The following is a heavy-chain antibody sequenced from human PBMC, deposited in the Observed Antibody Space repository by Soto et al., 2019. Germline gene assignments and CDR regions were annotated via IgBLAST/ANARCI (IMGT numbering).Heavy chain of an antibody. CDR3: ARAGLSGVYYYYGMDV. J-gene: IGHJ6*02. CDR1: GFTFSDYY. Sequence: GGSLRLSCAASGFTFSDYYMSWIRQAPGKGLEWVSYISSSSSYTNYADSVKGRFTISRDNAKNSLYLQMNSLRAEDTAVYYCARAGLSGVYYYYGMDVWGQGTTVTVSS. D-gene: IGHD3-3*01. V-gene: IGHV3-11*05. CDR2: ISSSSSYT.